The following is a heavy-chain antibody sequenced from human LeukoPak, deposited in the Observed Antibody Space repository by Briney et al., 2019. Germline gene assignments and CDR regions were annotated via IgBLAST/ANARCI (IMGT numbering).Heavy chain of an antibody. V-gene: IGHV4-59*01. CDR2: INYKGIT. CDR3: ARVPPQRCPGDSCYPIFDY. Sequence: SETLSLTCTVSGASISSSYWSWIRQPPGKGLEWIGYINYKGITNYNHSLRSRVTISLDTSKNQFSLNLNSVTTADAAVYYCARVPPQRCPGDSCYPIFDYWGQGTLVTVSS. CDR1: GASISSSY. J-gene: IGHJ4*02. D-gene: IGHD2-15*01.